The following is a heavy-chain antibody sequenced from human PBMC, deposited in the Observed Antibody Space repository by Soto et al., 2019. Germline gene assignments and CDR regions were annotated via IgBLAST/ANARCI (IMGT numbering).Heavy chain of an antibody. CDR3: ARQAFYYYESSGYREDGAFDI. CDR1: GGSISSSSYY. Sequence: PSETLSLTCTLSGGSISSSSYYWGWIRQPPGKGLEWIGTIYYSGSTHYNPSLRSRVTISVDTSENEFSLKVNSVTAADTAVYYCARQAFYYYESSGYREDGAFDIWGQGTVVTVSS. V-gene: IGHV4-39*01. D-gene: IGHD3-22*01. CDR2: IYYSGST. J-gene: IGHJ3*02.